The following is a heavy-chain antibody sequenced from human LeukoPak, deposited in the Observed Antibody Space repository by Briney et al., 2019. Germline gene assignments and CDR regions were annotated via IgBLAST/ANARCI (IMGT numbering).Heavy chain of an antibody. CDR1: GFTFSTYW. J-gene: IGHJ4*02. Sequence: GGSLRLSCAASGFTFSTYWMHWVRLPPGKGPLWVSHINGDGTTTNYADSVKGRFTISRDNAKNTLYLQMNSLRAGDTAVYYCAEAASVRGISYWGQGTLVTVPS. V-gene: IGHV3-74*01. CDR2: INGDGTTT. D-gene: IGHD3-10*01. CDR3: AEAASVRGISY.